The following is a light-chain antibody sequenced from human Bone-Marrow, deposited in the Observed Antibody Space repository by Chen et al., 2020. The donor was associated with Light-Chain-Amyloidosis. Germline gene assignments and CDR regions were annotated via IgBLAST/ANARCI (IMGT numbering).Light chain of an antibody. CDR2: LNSDGSH. CDR1: RGHYYYA. V-gene: IGLV4-69*01. J-gene: IGLJ3*02. Sequence: QLVLTQSPSASASLGASAPLTCTLSRGHYYYAIAWHQQQPAKGPRYLMKLNSDGSHLQGDGIPDRFSGSSSGADRYLTMSSLQSEDEADYYCQTWGTGTWVFGGGTRLTVL. CDR3: QTWGTGTWV.